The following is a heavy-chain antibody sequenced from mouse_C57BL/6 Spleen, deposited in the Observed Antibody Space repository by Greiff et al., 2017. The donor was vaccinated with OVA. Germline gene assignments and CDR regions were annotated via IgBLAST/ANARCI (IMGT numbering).Heavy chain of an antibody. J-gene: IGHJ2*01. CDR3: AGTYGNYDY. CDR2: IYPGDGDT. D-gene: IGHD2-1*01. Sequence: VHVKQSGAELVKPGASVKIFCKASGYAFSSYWVNWVKQRPGKGLVWIGQIYPGDGDTNYNGKFKGKATLTADKSSSTAYMQLSSLTSEDSAVYFCAGTYGNYDYWGQGTTLTVSS. CDR1: GYAFSSYW. V-gene: IGHV1-80*01.